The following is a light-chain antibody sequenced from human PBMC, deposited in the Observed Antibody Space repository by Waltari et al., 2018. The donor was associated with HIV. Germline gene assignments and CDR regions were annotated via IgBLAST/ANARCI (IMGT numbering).Light chain of an antibody. J-gene: IGKJ3*01. CDR2: DAS. CDR3: QQFHSLPLT. CDR1: QDIGNH. V-gene: IGKV1-33*01. Sequence: DIHMTPSPSSLSASVGGKVTIPCRASQDIGNHLSWYRQRPGRGPELLIYDASTLEAGVPSKFNGRGSGTTFTFVISSLRPEDSATYFCQQFHSLPLTFGPGTTVDIK.